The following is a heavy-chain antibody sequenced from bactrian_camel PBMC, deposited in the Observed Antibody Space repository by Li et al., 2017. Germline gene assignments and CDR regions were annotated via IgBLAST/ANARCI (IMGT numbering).Heavy chain of an antibody. CDR3: AAVYYWSGCGSSMRPRY. CDR2: IYTGDGST. J-gene: IGHJ4*01. Sequence: VQLVESGGDLVQPGGSLRLSCVASGDVDSNDCTGWFRRAPGKQREGVAGIYTGDGSTRYADSVKGRFTVSQDKDKNTVYLQMNNLKPEDTATYTCAAVYYWSGCGSSMRPRYWGQGTQVTVS. D-gene: IGHD3*01. CDR1: GDVDSNDC. V-gene: IGHV3S54*01.